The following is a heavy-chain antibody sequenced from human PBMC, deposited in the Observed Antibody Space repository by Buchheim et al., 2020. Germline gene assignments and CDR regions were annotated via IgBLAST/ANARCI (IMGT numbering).Heavy chain of an antibody. CDR1: GFTFSSYA. Sequence: QVQLVESGGGVVQPGRSLRLSCAASGFTFSSYAMHWVRQAPGKGLEWVAVISYDGSNKYYADSVKGRFTISRDNSKNTLYLQMNSLRAEDTAVYYCARSSHSLWFGELLPTGAGFDYWGQGTL. V-gene: IGHV3-30-3*01. CDR2: ISYDGSNK. D-gene: IGHD3-10*01. CDR3: ARSSHSLWFGELLPTGAGFDY. J-gene: IGHJ4*02.